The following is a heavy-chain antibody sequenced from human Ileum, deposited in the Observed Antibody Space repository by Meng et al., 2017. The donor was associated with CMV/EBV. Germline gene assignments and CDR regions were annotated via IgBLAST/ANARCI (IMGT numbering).Heavy chain of an antibody. CDR3: ARGVGVDP. CDR2: ISKSGST. CDR1: GASFSDYD. Sequence: TLALTCAGYGASFSDYDMSWSRQYPEKGLEWSGEISKSGSTTYNPSLKSRVTMSVDTSKNHFSLNLKSVTAADTAVYYCARGVGVDPWGQGTLVTVSS. J-gene: IGHJ5*02. V-gene: IGHV4-34*01.